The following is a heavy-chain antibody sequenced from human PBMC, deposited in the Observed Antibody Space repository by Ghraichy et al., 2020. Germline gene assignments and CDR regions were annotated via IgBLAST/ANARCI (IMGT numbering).Heavy chain of an antibody. CDR3: VRDSGTTVTRFLDY. D-gene: IGHD4-17*01. J-gene: IGHJ4*02. CDR2: ISSGGSIT. CDR1: GFTFSDSY. Sequence: GESLNISCVASGFTFSDSYMSWIRQAPGKGLEWLSYISSGGSITHYADSVKGRITMSRDNAKKSLYLEMDSLRVEDTTMYYCVRDSGTTVTRFLDYWGQGTVVTVSS. V-gene: IGHV3-11*01.